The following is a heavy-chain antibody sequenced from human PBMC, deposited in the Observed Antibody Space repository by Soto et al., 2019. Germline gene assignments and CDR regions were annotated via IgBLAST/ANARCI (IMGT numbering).Heavy chain of an antibody. CDR3: AKDRGDNGYSDGLGVNWFDP. CDR2: ISGSGGST. J-gene: IGHJ5*02. CDR1: GFTFSSYA. V-gene: IGHV3-23*01. Sequence: EVQLLESGGGLVQPGGSLRLSCAASGFTFSSYAMSWVRQAPGKGLEWVSAISGSGGSTYYADSVQGRFTISRDNSKNTLYLQMNSRRAEDTAVYYCAKDRGDNGYSDGLGVNWFDPWCQGTLVTVAS. D-gene: IGHD5-18*01.